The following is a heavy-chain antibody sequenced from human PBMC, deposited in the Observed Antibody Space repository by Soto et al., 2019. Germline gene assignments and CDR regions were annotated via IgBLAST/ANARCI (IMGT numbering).Heavy chain of an antibody. Sequence: QVQLQESGPGLVKASQTLSLTCTVSGGSISSGGYYWIWIGQHPGKGLAWIGYIYNSGSTYYNPSLKSRVTISADTSKNQCSLKLSSVPAAVTAVYYWARHPAPWGQGTLVTVSS. V-gene: IGHV4-31*03. CDR3: ARHPAP. CDR1: GGSISSGGYY. J-gene: IGHJ5*02. CDR2: IYNSGST.